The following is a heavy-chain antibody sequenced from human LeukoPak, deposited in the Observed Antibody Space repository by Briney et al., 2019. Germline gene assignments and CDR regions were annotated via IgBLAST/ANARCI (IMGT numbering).Heavy chain of an antibody. CDR2: IGSAGDT. CDR1: GFTFGSYD. CDR3: AELGITMIGGV. Sequence: GGSLRLSCAASGFTFGSYDVHWVRQATGKGLEWVSAIGSAGDTYYPDSVKGRFTISRDNAKNSLYLQMNSLRAEDTAVYYCAELGITMIGGVWGKGTTVTISS. J-gene: IGHJ6*04. D-gene: IGHD3-10*02. V-gene: IGHV3-13*01.